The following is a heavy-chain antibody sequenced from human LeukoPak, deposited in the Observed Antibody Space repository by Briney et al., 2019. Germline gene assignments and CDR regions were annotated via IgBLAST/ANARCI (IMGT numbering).Heavy chain of an antibody. CDR1: GYSFTSYW. J-gene: IGHJ4*02. D-gene: IGHD5-18*01. CDR3: ARHRGYSYGYVPFDY. V-gene: IGHV5-51*01. CDR2: IYPGDSDT. Sequence: GESLKISCKGSGYSFTSYWIGWVRQMPGKGLEWMGIIYPGDSDTRYSPSFQGQVTISADKSINTAYLQWSSLKASDTAMYYCARHRGYSYGYVPFDYWGQGTLVTVSS.